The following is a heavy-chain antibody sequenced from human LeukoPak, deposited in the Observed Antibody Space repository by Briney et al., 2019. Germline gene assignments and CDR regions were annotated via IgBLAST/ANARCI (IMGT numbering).Heavy chain of an antibody. Sequence: HPGGSLRLSCAASGFTFSSYAMSWVRQAPGKGLEWVSAISGSGGSTYHADSVKGRFTISRDNSKNTLYLQMNSLRAEDTAVYYCAKGPWDDYDFWSGYFDYWGQGTLVTVSS. V-gene: IGHV3-23*01. CDR2: ISGSGGST. CDR3: AKGPWDDYDFWSGYFDY. D-gene: IGHD3-3*01. J-gene: IGHJ4*02. CDR1: GFTFSSYA.